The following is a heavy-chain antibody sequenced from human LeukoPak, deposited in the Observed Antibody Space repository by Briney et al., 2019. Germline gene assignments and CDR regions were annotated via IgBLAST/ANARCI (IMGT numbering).Heavy chain of an antibody. CDR1: GFTFSSYA. V-gene: IGHV3-30-3*01. D-gene: IGHD6-19*01. Sequence: RSGGSLRLSCAASGFTFSSYAMSWVRQAPGKGLEWVAVISYDGSNKYYADSVKGRFTISRDNSKNTLYLEMNSLRAEDTAVYYCARDSGSGWYRFDYWGQGTLVIVSS. CDR2: ISYDGSNK. J-gene: IGHJ4*02. CDR3: ARDSGSGWYRFDY.